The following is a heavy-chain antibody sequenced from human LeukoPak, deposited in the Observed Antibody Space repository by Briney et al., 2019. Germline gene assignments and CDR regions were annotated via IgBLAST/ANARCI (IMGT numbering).Heavy chain of an antibody. CDR1: GFTFDDYA. CDR2: ISWNSGSI. Sequence: PGGSLRLSCAASGFTFDDYAMHWVRQAPGKGLEWVSGISWNSGSIGYADSVKGRFTISRDNAKNSLYLQMNSLRAEDTAMYYCARDREGFGESYFDYWGQGTLVTVSS. CDR3: ARDREGFGESYFDY. D-gene: IGHD3-10*01. J-gene: IGHJ4*02. V-gene: IGHV3-9*01.